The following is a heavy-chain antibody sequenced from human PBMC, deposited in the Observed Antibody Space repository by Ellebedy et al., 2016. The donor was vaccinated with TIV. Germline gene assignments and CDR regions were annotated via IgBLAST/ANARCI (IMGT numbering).Heavy chain of an antibody. CDR2: IRSTGSDK. Sequence: GESLKISCVASGFTFSHYNMNWVRQSPGKRLEWVSSIRSTGSDKYYAESVKGRFTISRDNAQDTLFLQMNSLSAEDTAVYFCSRGWSTPDSWGQGTLVIVSS. V-gene: IGHV3-21*06. D-gene: IGHD2-15*01. CDR1: GFTFSHYN. J-gene: IGHJ4*02. CDR3: SRGWSTPDS.